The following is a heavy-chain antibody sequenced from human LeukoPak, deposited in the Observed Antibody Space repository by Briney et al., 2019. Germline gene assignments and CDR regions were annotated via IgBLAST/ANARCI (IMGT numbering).Heavy chain of an antibody. CDR1: GFTLSNYW. CDR3: ARWEARDTWVYDY. J-gene: IGHJ4*02. V-gene: IGHV3-7*01. D-gene: IGHD1-26*01. Sequence: GGSLRLSCAASGFTLSNYWMSWVRQAPGKGLEWVANIKQDGSKLSYVDSVEGRFTVSRDNAKNSLYLQMNSLRAEDTAVYYCARWEARDTWVYDYWGQGTLVTVSS. CDR2: IKQDGSKL.